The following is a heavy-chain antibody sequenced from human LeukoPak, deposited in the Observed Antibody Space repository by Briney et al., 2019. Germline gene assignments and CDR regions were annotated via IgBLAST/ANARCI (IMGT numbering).Heavy chain of an antibody. CDR2: IYYSGST. Sequence: SETLSLTCTVSGGSISSGDYYWSWIRQPPGKGLEWIGYIYYSGSTYYNPSLKSRVTISVDTSKNQFSLKLSSVTAADTAVYYCARVVVVAATPSWFDPWGQGTLVTVSS. CDR1: GGSISSGDYY. CDR3: ARVVVVAATPSWFDP. D-gene: IGHD2-15*01. V-gene: IGHV4-30-4*01. J-gene: IGHJ5*02.